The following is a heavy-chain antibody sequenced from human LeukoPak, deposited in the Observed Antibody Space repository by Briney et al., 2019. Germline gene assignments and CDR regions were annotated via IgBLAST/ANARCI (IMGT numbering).Heavy chain of an antibody. CDR1: GFTFSSYS. Sequence: GGSLRLSCAASGFTFSSYSMNWVRQAPGKGLEWVSSISSSSSYIYYADSVKGRFTVSRDNSKNTLYLQMNSLRAEDTAVYYCAKDRWYYDSSGYSLDYWGQGTLVTVSS. CDR2: ISSSSSYI. J-gene: IGHJ4*02. D-gene: IGHD3-22*01. V-gene: IGHV3-21*01. CDR3: AKDRWYYDSSGYSLDY.